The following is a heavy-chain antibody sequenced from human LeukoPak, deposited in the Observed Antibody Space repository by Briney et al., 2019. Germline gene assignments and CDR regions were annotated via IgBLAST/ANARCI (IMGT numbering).Heavy chain of an antibody. CDR1: GFTFSDYY. V-gene: IGHV3-11*01. J-gene: IGHJ6*02. CDR3: ARDLGSRPQQLVLYYYGMDV. D-gene: IGHD6-6*01. CDR2: ISSSGSTI. Sequence: PGGTLRLSCAASGFTFSDYYTRWIRQAPGKGLEWVSYISSSGSTIYYADSVKGRFTISRDNAKNSLYLQMNSLRAEDTAVYYCARDLGSRPQQLVLYYYGMDVWGQGTTVTVSS.